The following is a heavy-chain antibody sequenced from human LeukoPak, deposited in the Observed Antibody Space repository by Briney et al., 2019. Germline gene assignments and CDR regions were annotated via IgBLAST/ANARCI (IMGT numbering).Heavy chain of an antibody. V-gene: IGHV1-18*01. D-gene: IGHD2-15*01. CDR3: GRGPYCSGGTCYSQYFDY. J-gene: IGHJ4*02. CDR2: ISAYNGDT. Sequence: ASVKVSCKASGYTFITYGISWVRQAPGQGLEWMGRISAYNGDTNYAQKLQGRVTMTTDTSTSTAYMELRSLRSDDTAVYYCGRGPYCSGGTCYSQYFDYWGQGTLVTVSS. CDR1: GYTFITYG.